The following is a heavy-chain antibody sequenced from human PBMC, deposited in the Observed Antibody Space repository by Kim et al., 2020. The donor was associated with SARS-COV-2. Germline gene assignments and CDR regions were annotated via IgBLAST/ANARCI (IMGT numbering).Heavy chain of an antibody. D-gene: IGHD3-16*02. Sequence: SETLSLTCAVYGGSSSGYYWSWIRQPPGKGLEWIGEINHSGSTNYNPSLKSRVTISVDTSKNQFSLKLSSVTAADTAVYYCARGHNYDYVWGSYPFDYWGQGTLVTVSS. CDR2: INHSGST. CDR3: ARGHNYDYVWGSYPFDY. J-gene: IGHJ4*02. CDR1: GGSSSGYY. V-gene: IGHV4-34*01.